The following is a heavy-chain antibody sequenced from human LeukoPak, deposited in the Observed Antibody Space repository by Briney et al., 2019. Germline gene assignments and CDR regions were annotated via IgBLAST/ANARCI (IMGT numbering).Heavy chain of an antibody. Sequence: SVKVSCKASGYTFTSYAMNWVRQAPGQGLEWMGGIIPIFGTTNYAQKFQGRVTITADESTSTAYMELSSLRSEDTAVYYCARGGGYCSAGSCYSWLDPWGQGILVTVSS. J-gene: IGHJ5*02. CDR3: ARGGGYCSAGSCYSWLDP. D-gene: IGHD2-15*01. V-gene: IGHV1-69*13. CDR2: IIPIFGTT. CDR1: GYTFTSYA.